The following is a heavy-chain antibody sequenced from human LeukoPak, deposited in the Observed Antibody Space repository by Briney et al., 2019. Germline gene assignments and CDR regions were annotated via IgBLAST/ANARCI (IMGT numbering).Heavy chain of an antibody. V-gene: IGHV2-70*04. J-gene: IGHJ5*02. Sequence: SGPALVKPTQTLTLTCTFSGFSLSTSGMRVSWIRQPPGKALEWLARIDWDDDKFYSTSLKTRLTIFKDTSKNQVVLTMTNMDPVDTATYYCARVAGSGTSNLFDPWGQGTLVTVSS. CDR2: IDWDDDK. CDR1: GFSLSTSGMR. D-gene: IGHD3-10*01. CDR3: ARVAGSGTSNLFDP.